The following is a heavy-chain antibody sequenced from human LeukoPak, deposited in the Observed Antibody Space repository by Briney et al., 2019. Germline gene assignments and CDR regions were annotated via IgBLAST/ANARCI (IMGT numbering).Heavy chain of an antibody. CDR1: GFIFSSYS. V-gene: IGHV3-48*01. J-gene: IGHJ4*02. D-gene: IGHD3-3*01. CDR2: ISSSSSI. CDR3: ARDGYYDFWSGYYRGKFDY. Sequence: GGSLRLSCAASGFIFSSYSMNWVRQAPGKGLEWVSYISSSSSIYYADAVKGRFTISRDNAKNSLYLQMNSLRAEDTAVYYCARDGYYDFWSGYYRGKFDYWGQGTLVTVSS.